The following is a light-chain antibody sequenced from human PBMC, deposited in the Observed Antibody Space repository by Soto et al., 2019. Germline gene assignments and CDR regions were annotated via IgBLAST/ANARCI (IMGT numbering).Light chain of an antibody. Sequence: IHMTHAPSTLPASVVYRVSITFRASQSISNWLAWYQQKPGTAPKLLIFAASTLVRGVPSRFSGRGSGTEFTLTISSLQADDYATFYCQQYHTDRTFGQGTKVDI. V-gene: IGKV1-5*01. CDR3: QQYHTDRT. J-gene: IGKJ1*01. CDR1: QSISNW. CDR2: AAS.